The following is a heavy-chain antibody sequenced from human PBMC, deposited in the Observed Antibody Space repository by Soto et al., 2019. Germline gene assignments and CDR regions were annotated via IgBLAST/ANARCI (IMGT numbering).Heavy chain of an antibody. V-gene: IGHV3-23*01. J-gene: IGHJ4*02. Sequence: GGSLRLSCAASGFTFTDYALSWFRQAPGNGLEWVATISGIGGSTYLADSVKGRLSISRDNSKNTVSLLMNSLRAEDTAVYFCARGSSGYISSWYYFDYWGRGTLVTVSS. CDR1: GFTFTDYA. CDR3: ARGSSGYISSWYYFDY. CDR2: ISGIGGST. D-gene: IGHD6-13*01.